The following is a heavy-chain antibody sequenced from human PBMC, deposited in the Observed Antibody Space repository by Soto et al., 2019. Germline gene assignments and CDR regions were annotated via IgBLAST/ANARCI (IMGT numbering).Heavy chain of an antibody. Sequence: SETLSLTXTVSGGSISSGGYYWSWIRQHPGKGLEWIGYIYYSGSTYYNPSLKSRVTISVDTSKNQFSLKLSSVTAADTAVYYCAREAGYCSSTSCYSDFDYWGQGTLVTVSS. CDR1: GGSISSGGYY. CDR2: IYYSGST. CDR3: AREAGYCSSTSCYSDFDY. D-gene: IGHD2-2*01. J-gene: IGHJ4*02. V-gene: IGHV4-31*03.